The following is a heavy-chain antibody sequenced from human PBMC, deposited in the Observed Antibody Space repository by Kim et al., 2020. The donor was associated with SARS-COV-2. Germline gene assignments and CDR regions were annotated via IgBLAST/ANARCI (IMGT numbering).Heavy chain of an antibody. CDR3: ARGTNAYYYVAPIYYYAMD. D-gene: IGHD3-22*01. CDR2: INPTGGTT. CDR1: EYTFTSFY. J-gene: IGHJ6*01. Sequence: ASVKVSCKASEYTFTSFYMHWVQQAPGQGLEWMGIINPTGGTTSHAQKFQGRVTMTRDTSTTTIYMELSSLRSDDTAVYYCARGTNAYYYVAPIYYYAMD. V-gene: IGHV1-46*01.